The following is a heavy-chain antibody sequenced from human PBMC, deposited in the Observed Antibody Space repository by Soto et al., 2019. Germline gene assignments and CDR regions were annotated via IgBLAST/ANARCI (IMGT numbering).Heavy chain of an antibody. Sequence: SETLSLTCTVSGGSISSYYWSWIRQPPGKGLEWIGYIYYSGSTNYNPSLKSRVTISVDTSKNQFSLKLRSVTAADTAVYYCARDSTDDFWSGYKYGMDVWGQGTTVTVSS. J-gene: IGHJ6*02. CDR3: ARDSTDDFWSGYKYGMDV. V-gene: IGHV4-59*01. CDR2: IYYSGST. D-gene: IGHD3-3*01. CDR1: GGSISSYY.